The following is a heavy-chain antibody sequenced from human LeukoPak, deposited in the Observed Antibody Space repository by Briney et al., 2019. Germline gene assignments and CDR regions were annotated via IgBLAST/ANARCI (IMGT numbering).Heavy chain of an antibody. D-gene: IGHD6-19*01. CDR2: TVGGGDGT. V-gene: IGHV3-23*01. J-gene: IGHJ5*02. CDR1: GFTFSSYA. Sequence: TGGSLRLSCAASGFTFSSYAMSWVRQAPGKGLEWVAVTVGGGDGTYYADSVKGRFTISRDNSNNTLYLQMNSLRAEDTAVYYCARELYSSGWATANWSDPWGQGTLVTVSS. CDR3: ARELYSSGWATANWSDP.